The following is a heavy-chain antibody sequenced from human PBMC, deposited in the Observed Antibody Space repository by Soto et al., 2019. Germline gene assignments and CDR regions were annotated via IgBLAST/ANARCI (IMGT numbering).Heavy chain of an antibody. CDR3: ARDTGDYYYYYGMDV. CDR1: GFTFSDYY. CDR2: ISSSGSTI. Sequence: GGSLRLSCAASGFTFSDYYMSWIRQAPGKGLEWVSYISSSGSTIYYADSVKGRFTISRDDAKYSLYLQMNSLRAEDTAVYYCARDTGDYYYYYGMDVGGQGTTVTVSS. J-gene: IGHJ6*02. V-gene: IGHV3-11*01.